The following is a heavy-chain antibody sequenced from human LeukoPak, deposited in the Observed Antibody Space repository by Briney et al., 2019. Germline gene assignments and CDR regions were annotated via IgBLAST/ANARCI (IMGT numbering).Heavy chain of an antibody. CDR3: ARDQVDYYYYYMDV. J-gene: IGHJ6*03. CDR2: IYYSGST. D-gene: IGHD2-15*01. CDR1: GGSISSSSYY. V-gene: IGHV4-39*07. Sequence: SETLSLTRTVSGGSISSSSYYWGWIRQPPGKGLEWIGSIYYSGSTNYDPSLKSRVTISVDTSKNQFSLKLSSVTAADTAVYYCARDQVDYYYYYMDVWGKGTTVTVSS.